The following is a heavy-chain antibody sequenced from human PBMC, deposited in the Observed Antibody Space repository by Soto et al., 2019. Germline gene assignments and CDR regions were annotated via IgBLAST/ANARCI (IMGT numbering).Heavy chain of an antibody. CDR3: ARGIQYRYGMDV. CDR1: GFAFTSYW. V-gene: IGHV3-74*01. CDR2: INGDGSNT. J-gene: IGHJ6*02. Sequence: GGSLRLSCAATGFAFTSYWMHWVRQAPGKGLVWVSRINGDGSNTFYADSVKGRLTISRDNAKSTVYLQMNSLRAEDTAVYYCARGIQYRYGMDVWGQGTTVTVS. D-gene: IGHD4-4*01.